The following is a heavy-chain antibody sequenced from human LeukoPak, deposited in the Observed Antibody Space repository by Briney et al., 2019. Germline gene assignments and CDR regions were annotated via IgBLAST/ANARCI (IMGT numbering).Heavy chain of an antibody. Sequence: PGGSLRLSCAGSGFTFSTYAMSWVRQAPGKGPEWVSSISDNGYTTYYADSARGRFTISRDNSKNTVYLQMIGLRGEDTAVYFCAKYYYDSSGYYDAAPLDSWGQGTLVTVFS. CDR2: ISDNGYTT. CDR1: GFTFSTYA. D-gene: IGHD3-22*01. V-gene: IGHV3-23*01. J-gene: IGHJ4*02. CDR3: AKYYYDSSGYYDAAPLDS.